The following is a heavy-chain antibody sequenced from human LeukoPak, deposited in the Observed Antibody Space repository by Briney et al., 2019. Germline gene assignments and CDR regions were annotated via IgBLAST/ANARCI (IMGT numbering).Heavy chain of an antibody. J-gene: IGHJ3*02. CDR1: GGSISSSSYY. CDR2: IYYSGST. CDR3: ASIVTYCGGDCYHAFDI. V-gene: IGHV4-39*01. Sequence: PSETLSLTCTVSGGSISSSSYYWGWIRQPPGKGLEWIGSIYYSGSTYYNPSLKSRVTISVDTSKNQFSLKLSSVTAADTAVYYCASIVTYCGGDCYHAFDIWGQGTMVTVSS. D-gene: IGHD2-21*01.